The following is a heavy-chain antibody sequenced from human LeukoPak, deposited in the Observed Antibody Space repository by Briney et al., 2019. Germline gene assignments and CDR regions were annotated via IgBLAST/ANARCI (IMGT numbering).Heavy chain of an antibody. V-gene: IGHV4-34*01. CDR1: GGSFSGYY. CDR2: INHSGNS. CDR3: ARGLTH. Sequence: TETLSLTCSVYGGSFSGYYWRWIPQPPGRGLEWIGEINHSGNSNYNPSLKSRVTISVDTSMNQFSLKLNSVTAADTGVYYCARGLTHWGQGTLVTVSS. J-gene: IGHJ4*02.